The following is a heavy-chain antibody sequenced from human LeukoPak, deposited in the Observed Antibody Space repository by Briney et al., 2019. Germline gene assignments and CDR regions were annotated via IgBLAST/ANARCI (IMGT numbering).Heavy chain of an antibody. D-gene: IGHD4-17*01. CDR3: ARDALPTVTTSGY. Sequence: ASVKVSCKASGYTFTGYYMHWVRQAPGQGLEWMGWINPNSGGTNYAQKFQGRVTMTRDTSISTAYMELRSLRSDDTAVYYCARDALPTVTTSGYWGQGALVTVSS. CDR2: INPNSGGT. J-gene: IGHJ4*02. CDR1: GYTFTGYY. V-gene: IGHV1-2*02.